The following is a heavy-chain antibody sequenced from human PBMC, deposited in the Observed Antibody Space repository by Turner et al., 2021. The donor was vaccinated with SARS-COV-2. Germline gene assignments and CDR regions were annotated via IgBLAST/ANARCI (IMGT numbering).Heavy chain of an antibody. Sequence: QLQLQAPAPGRVKPSETLSPTCTVSGGFISSSTYYWAWISQPPGKRVEWIGSIYYSGSTYYNPYMKSRATNTVERTKNQYSLKLSSGTTAGTAVYYCARLMDTAMDYYGMDVWGQGTTVTVSS. D-gene: IGHD5-18*01. J-gene: IGHJ6*02. CDR1: GGFISSSTYY. CDR3: ARLMDTAMDYYGMDV. CDR2: IYYSGST. V-gene: IGHV4-39*01.